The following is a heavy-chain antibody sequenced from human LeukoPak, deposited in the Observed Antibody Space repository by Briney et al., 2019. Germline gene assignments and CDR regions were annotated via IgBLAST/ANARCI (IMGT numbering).Heavy chain of an antibody. Sequence: ASVKVSCKASGYTFTSFDISWVRQAPGQGLEWMGGIIPIFGTANYAQKFQGRVTITTDESTSTAYMELSSLRSEDTAVYYCARGGGQLVQYYYYYYMDVWGKGTTVTVSS. V-gene: IGHV1-69*05. D-gene: IGHD6-6*01. CDR1: GYTFTSFD. CDR3: ARGGGQLVQYYYYYYMDV. J-gene: IGHJ6*03. CDR2: IIPIFGTA.